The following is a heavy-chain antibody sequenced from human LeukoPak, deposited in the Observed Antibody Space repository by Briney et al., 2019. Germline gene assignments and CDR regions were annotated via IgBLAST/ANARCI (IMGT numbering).Heavy chain of an antibody. Sequence: SETLSLTCTVSGGSISSGSYHWSWIRQPAGKGLEWIGRIYTSGSTNYNPSLKSRVTISVDTSKNQFSLKLSSVTAADTAVYYCARDSPLVVAARDAFDIWGQGTMVTVSS. V-gene: IGHV4-61*02. J-gene: IGHJ3*02. CDR3: ARDSPLVVAARDAFDI. CDR1: GGSISSGSYH. CDR2: IYTSGST. D-gene: IGHD2-15*01.